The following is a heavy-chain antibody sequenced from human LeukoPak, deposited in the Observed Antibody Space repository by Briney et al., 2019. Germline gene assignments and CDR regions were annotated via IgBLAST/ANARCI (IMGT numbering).Heavy chain of an antibody. D-gene: IGHD4-17*01. CDR2: ISGSGGST. Sequence: GGSLRLSCAASGFTFGSYAMSWVRQAPGKGLEWVSGISGSGGSTNYADSVKGRSTISKDNSKNTLFLQMNRLRAEDTAVYYWAKDPNGDYVGAYEFWGQGTMVSVSS. CDR3: AKDPNGDYVGAYEF. J-gene: IGHJ3*01. V-gene: IGHV3-23*01. CDR1: GFTFGSYA.